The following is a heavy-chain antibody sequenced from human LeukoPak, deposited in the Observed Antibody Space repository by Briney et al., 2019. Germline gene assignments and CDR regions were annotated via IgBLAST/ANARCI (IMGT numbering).Heavy chain of an antibody. CDR3: ATSEGY. CDR1: GFTLNTHW. J-gene: IGHJ4*02. Sequence: PGGSLRLSCAASGFTLNTHWMSWVRQAPGKGLEWVANIKQDGRDTYYVDSVKGRFTISRDNAKNSLNLQINSLRAEHTAMYYCATSEGYWGQGTLVPVPS. CDR2: IKQDGRDT. V-gene: IGHV3-7*03.